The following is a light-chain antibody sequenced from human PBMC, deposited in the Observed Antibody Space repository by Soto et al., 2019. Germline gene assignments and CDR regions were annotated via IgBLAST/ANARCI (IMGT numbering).Light chain of an antibody. CDR1: QSISSY. CDR2: AAS. J-gene: IGKJ1*01. CDR3: QKSYSTPPT. V-gene: IGKV1-39*01. Sequence: DIQMTQSPSSLSASVGDRVTITCRASQSISSYLNWYQQKPGKAPKLLIYAASSLQSGVPSRFSGSGSGTDFTLTISSLQPEDFATYYCQKSYSTPPTCGQGNKGAIK.